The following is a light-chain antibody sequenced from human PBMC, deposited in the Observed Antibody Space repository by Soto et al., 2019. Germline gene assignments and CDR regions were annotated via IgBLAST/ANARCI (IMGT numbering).Light chain of an antibody. J-gene: IGLJ3*02. Sequence: QSVLTQQPSASGAPGQTVNISCSGSSPNIGSHYVYWYQQLPGTAPKLLIFSNDQRPSGVPDRFSGSKSGTSASLAISGLRSEDEADYYCAAWDDSLSGWVFGGGTKLTVL. CDR1: SPNIGSHY. V-gene: IGLV1-47*02. CDR3: AAWDDSLSGWV. CDR2: SND.